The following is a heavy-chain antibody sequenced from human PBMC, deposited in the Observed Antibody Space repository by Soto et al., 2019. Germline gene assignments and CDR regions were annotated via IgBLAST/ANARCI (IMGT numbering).Heavy chain of an antibody. D-gene: IGHD3-16*01. CDR2: IKSSTDGGTA. V-gene: IGHV3-15*07. CDR3: TSVFQIRGRLFDY. Sequence: EVQLVESGGGFVESGGSLRLSCAASGFSFKDAWMTWVRQAPGKGLEWVGRIKSSTDGGTADYGAAVKGRFTMSRDDSKDTLYLHMDGLKREVTGVYYCTSVFQIRGRLFDYWCPGTQVNVSS. CDR1: GFSFKDAW. J-gene: IGHJ4*02.